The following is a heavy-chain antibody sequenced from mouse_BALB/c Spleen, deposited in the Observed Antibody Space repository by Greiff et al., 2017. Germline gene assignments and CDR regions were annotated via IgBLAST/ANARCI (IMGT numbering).Heavy chain of an antibody. CDR2: IDPANGNT. Sequence: EVKLMESGAELVKPGASVKLSCTASGFNIKDTYMHWVKQRPEQGLEWIGRIDPANGNTKYDPKFQGKATITADTSSNTAYLQLSSLTSEDTAVYYCASYYGSFYYAMDYWGQGTSVTVSS. V-gene: IGHV14-3*02. J-gene: IGHJ4*01. CDR3: ASYYGSFYYAMDY. CDR1: GFNIKDTY. D-gene: IGHD1-1*01.